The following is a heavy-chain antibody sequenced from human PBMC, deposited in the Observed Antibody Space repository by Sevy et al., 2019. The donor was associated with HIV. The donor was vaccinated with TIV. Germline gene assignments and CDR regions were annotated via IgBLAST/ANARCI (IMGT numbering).Heavy chain of an antibody. CDR2: FSFGCGEI. D-gene: IGHD2-8*01. CDR1: GFTFSKYS. V-gene: IGHV3-23*01. Sequence: GGSLRLSCAASGFTFSKYSMSWVRQPPGKGLEWVSTFSFGCGEINYADSVKGRFTISRDTSKSSVYLQMNNLRPEDTAVYYCAREGCTKPHDYWGQGTLVTVSS. CDR3: AREGCTKPHDY. J-gene: IGHJ4*02.